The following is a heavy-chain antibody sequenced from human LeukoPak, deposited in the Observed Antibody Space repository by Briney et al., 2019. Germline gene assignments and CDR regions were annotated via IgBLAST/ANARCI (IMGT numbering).Heavy chain of an antibody. CDR1: GYTFIYYY. V-gene: IGHV1-2*02. J-gene: IGHJ5*02. D-gene: IGHD3-10*01. CDR2: INPNDGGT. CDR3: ARGTYGSGTYRWFDP. Sequence: ASVTVSYKSSGYTFIYYYLFWVRQAPGQGLEWMGWINPNDGGTNYAQNFQGRVTMTRDTSINTVYMELSGLRFNDTAVYFCARGTYGSGTYRWFDPWGHGTLVTVSS.